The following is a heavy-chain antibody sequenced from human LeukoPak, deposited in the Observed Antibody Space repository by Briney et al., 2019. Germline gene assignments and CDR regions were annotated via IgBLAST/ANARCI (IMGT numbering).Heavy chain of an antibody. Sequence: GGSLRLSCAASGFTVSSNYMSWVRQAPGKGLEWVSAISGSGGSTYYADSVKGRFTISRDNSKNTLYLQMNSLRAEDTAVYYCAKDRARITIFGVVHNWFDPWGQGTLVTVSS. CDR2: ISGSGGST. V-gene: IGHV3-23*01. CDR1: GFTVSSNY. CDR3: AKDRARITIFGVVHNWFDP. D-gene: IGHD3-3*01. J-gene: IGHJ5*02.